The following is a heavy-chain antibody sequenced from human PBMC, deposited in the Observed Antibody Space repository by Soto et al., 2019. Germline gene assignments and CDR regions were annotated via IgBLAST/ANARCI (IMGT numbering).Heavy chain of an antibody. CDR1: GFTFSSYW. CDR2: IKQDGSEK. Sequence: EVQLVESGGGLVQPGGSLRLSCAASGFTFSSYWMSWVRQAPGKGLEWVANIKQDGSEKYYVDSVKGRFTISRDNAKNSLYLQMNSLRAEDTAVYYCARGGCSGGSCSHDAFDIWGQGTMVTVSS. J-gene: IGHJ3*02. V-gene: IGHV3-7*03. D-gene: IGHD2-15*01. CDR3: ARGGCSGGSCSHDAFDI.